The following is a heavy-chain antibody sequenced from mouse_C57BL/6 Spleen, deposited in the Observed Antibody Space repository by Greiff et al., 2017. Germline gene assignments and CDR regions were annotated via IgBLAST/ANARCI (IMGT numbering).Heavy chain of an antibody. CDR2: IDPEDGDT. D-gene: IGHD2-4*01. J-gene: IGHJ2*01. CDR1: GFNIKDYY. V-gene: IGHV14-1*01. Sequence: EVQLQQSGAELVRPGASVKLSCTASGFNIKDYYMHWVKQRPEQGLEWIGRIDPEDGDTEYAPKFQGKATMTADTSSNTAYLQLSSLTSEDTAVYYCTTLSVGLGLYDYDGLDCWGQGTTLTVSS. CDR3: TTLSVGLGLYDYDGLDC.